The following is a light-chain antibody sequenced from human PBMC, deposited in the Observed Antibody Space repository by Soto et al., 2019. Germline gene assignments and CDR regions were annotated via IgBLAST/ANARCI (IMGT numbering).Light chain of an antibody. V-gene: IGLV2-14*01. CDR2: DVT. J-gene: IGLJ1*01. CDR1: SGDVGAYNY. Sequence: QSALTQPASVSGSPGQSITISCTGTSGDVGAYNYVSWYQQLPGKAPKLIIYDVTHRPSGVSDRFSGSKSGNTASLTISGFRADDEADYYFNSYTCRSARYALGTGTKVTVL. CDR3: NSYTCRSARYA.